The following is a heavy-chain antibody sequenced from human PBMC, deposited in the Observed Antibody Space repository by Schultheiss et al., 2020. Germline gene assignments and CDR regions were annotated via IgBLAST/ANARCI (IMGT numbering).Heavy chain of an antibody. D-gene: IGHD2-15*01. V-gene: IGHV4-34*01. Sequence: SQTLSLTCAVYGGSFSGYYWSWIRQHPGKALEWIGEINHSGSTNYNPSLKSRVTISVDTSKNQFSLKLSSVTAADTAVYYCARDVWYCSGGSCYGWFDPWGQGTLVTVSS. CDR1: GGSFSGYY. J-gene: IGHJ5*02. CDR3: ARDVWYCSGGSCYGWFDP. CDR2: INHSGST.